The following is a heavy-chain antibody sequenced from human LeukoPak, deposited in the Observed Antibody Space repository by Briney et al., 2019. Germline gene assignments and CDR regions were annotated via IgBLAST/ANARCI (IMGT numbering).Heavy chain of an antibody. D-gene: IGHD1-7*01. CDR3: ASGKLTGTTPFDY. CDR1: GFTFRSYW. CDR2: IKRDGSEK. V-gene: IGHV3-7*01. J-gene: IGHJ4*02. Sequence: GGSLRLSCAASGFTFRSYWMSWVRQAPGKGLEWVANIKRDGSEKYYVDSVKGRFTISRDNAKNSLYLQMNSLRAEDTAVYYCASGKLTGTTPFDYWGQGTLVTVSS.